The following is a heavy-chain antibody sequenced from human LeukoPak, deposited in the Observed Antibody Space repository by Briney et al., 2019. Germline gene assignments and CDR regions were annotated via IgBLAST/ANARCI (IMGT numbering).Heavy chain of an antibody. Sequence: PSETLSLTCTVSGGSISSGDYYWSWIRQPPGKGLEWIGYIYYSGSTYYNPSLKSRVTISVDTSKNQFSLKLSSVTAADTAVYYCARDPGRGYSYDEGYWFDPWGQGTLVTVSS. CDR1: GGSISSGDYY. J-gene: IGHJ5*02. V-gene: IGHV4-30-4*01. CDR3: ARDPGRGYSYDEGYWFDP. CDR2: IYYSGST. D-gene: IGHD5-18*01.